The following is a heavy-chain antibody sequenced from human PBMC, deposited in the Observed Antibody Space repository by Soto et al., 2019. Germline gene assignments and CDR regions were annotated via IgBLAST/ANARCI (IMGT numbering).Heavy chain of an antibody. CDR2: VSGSGGST. Sequence: EVQLLESGGGVVQPGGSLRLSCVVSGFTLSAYAMSWVRQAPGKGLEWVSTVSGSGGSTYYADSVRGRFSISRDNPKNTLYLQLSSLRADDTAVYYCTNRGGGFDHWGQGTLVTVSS. V-gene: IGHV3-23*01. CDR1: GFTLSAYA. J-gene: IGHJ4*02. CDR3: TNRGGGFDH. D-gene: IGHD3-10*01.